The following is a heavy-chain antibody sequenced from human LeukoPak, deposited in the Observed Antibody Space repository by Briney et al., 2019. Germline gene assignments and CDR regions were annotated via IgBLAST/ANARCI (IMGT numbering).Heavy chain of an antibody. Sequence: PGRSLRLSCAASGFTFSSYGMHWVRQAPGRGLEWVAVIWNDGSNKYYADSVKGRFTISRENAKNSLYLQMNSLRAGDTAVYYCAREDRDGAFDIWGQGTMVTVSS. CDR1: GFTFSSYG. J-gene: IGHJ3*02. CDR3: AREDRDGAFDI. CDR2: IWNDGSNK. V-gene: IGHV3-33*08. D-gene: IGHD5-24*01.